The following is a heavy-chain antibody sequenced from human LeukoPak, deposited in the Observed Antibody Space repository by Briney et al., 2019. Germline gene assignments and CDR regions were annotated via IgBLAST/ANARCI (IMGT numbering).Heavy chain of an antibody. D-gene: IGHD2-15*01. CDR2: IHPADSDT. J-gene: IGHJ4*02. CDR3: ARLSCSGGTCYPFDS. V-gene: IGHV5-51*01. Sequence: GESLKISCECSGYSFTNYWIGWVRQMSGKGLEWMGVIHPADSDTRYSPSFQGQVTISADKSISTAYLQWSSLKASDTAMYYCARLSCSGGTCYPFDSWGQGTLVTVSS. CDR1: GYSFTNYW.